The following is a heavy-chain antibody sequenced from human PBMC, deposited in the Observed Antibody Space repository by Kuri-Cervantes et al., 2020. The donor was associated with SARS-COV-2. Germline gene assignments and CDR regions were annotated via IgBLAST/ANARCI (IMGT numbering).Heavy chain of an antibody. J-gene: IGHJ4*02. CDR2: ISSSSSYI. D-gene: IGHD4-17*01. CDR1: GFTFSSYS. CDR3: ARVRTVTIDY. Sequence: GESLKISCAASGFTFSSYSMNWVRQAPGKGLEWVSSISSSSSYIYYADSVKGRFTISRDNAKNSLYLQMNSLRAEDTAVYYCARVRTVTIDYWGQGTLVTVSS. V-gene: IGHV3-21*01.